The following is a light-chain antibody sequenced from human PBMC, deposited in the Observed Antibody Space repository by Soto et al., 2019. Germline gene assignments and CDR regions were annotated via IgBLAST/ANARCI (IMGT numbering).Light chain of an antibody. J-gene: IGKJ1*01. Sequence: DIQMTQSPSTLSASVGDRVTVTCRASQSISNRLAWYQQKPGKAPKVLIYDASSLESGVPSRFSGSGSGTDFTLTISGLQPEDSATYYCQHYNSYSEAFGQGTKVDI. V-gene: IGKV1-5*01. CDR2: DAS. CDR3: QHYNSYSEA. CDR1: QSISNR.